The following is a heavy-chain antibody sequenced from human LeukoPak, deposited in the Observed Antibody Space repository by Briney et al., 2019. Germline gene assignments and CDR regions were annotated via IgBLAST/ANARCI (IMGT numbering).Heavy chain of an antibody. Sequence: PGGSLRLSCAASGFTFSSYAMSWVRQAPGKGLEWVSAISGSGGSTYYADSVKGRFTISRDNFKNTLYLQMNSLRAEDTAVYYCAKPRVRSTSCCNFDYWGQGTLVTVSS. V-gene: IGHV3-23*01. CDR2: ISGSGGST. CDR1: GFTFSSYA. J-gene: IGHJ4*02. CDR3: AKPRVRSTSCCNFDY. D-gene: IGHD2-2*01.